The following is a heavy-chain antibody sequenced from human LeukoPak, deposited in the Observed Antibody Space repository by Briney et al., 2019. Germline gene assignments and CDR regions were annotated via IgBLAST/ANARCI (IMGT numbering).Heavy chain of an antibody. Sequence: GGSLRLSCAASGFTFSSYAMSWVRQAPGKGLEWVSAISGSGGSTYYADSVKGRFTISRDNAKNSLYLQMNSLRAEDTAVYYCASRAPYSSSWYLDYWGQGTLVTVSS. D-gene: IGHD6-13*01. V-gene: IGHV3-23*01. CDR1: GFTFSSYA. CDR3: ASRAPYSSSWYLDY. J-gene: IGHJ4*02. CDR2: ISGSGGST.